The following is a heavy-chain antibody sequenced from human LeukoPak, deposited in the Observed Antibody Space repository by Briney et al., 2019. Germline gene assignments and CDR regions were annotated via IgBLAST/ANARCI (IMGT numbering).Heavy chain of an antibody. CDR2: IYYSGST. CDR1: GGSISSASYY. CDR3: ARRRVGATFDY. J-gene: IGHJ4*02. D-gene: IGHD1-26*01. V-gene: IGHV4-39*01. Sequence: SETLSLTCTVSGGSISSASYYWGWIRQPPGKGLEYIGNIYYSGSTYYNPSLKSRVTISVDTSKNQFSLKLSSVTAADTAVYYCARRRVGATFDYWGQGTLVTVSS.